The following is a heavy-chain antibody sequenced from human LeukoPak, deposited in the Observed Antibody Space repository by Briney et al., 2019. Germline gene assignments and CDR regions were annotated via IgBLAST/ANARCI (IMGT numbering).Heavy chain of an antibody. CDR3: ARGVHVRVYDSNPHYGHY. CDR1: GYTFTSYG. CDR2: HSAYNGNT. Sequence: ASVKVSCKASGYTFTSYGISWVRQAPGQGLEWMGWHSAYNGNTNYAQKLQGRVTMTTDTSTSTAYMELRSLRFDGTAVYYCARGVHVRVYDSNPHYGHYWGQGTLVTVSS. J-gene: IGHJ4*02. V-gene: IGHV1-18*01. D-gene: IGHD3-22*01.